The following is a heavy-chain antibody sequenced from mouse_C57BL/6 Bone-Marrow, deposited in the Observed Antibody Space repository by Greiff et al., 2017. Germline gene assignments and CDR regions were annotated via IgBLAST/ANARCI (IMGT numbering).Heavy chain of an antibody. CDR3: ARPDGYYWFAY. V-gene: IGHV5-6*01. Sequence: EVQRVESGGDLVKPGGSLKLSCAASGFPFSSSGMSWVRQTPDKRLEWVATISRGGSYTYSPDSVKGRFTISRDNAKNTLYLQMSSLKSEDTAMYYCARPDGYYWFAYWGQGTLVTVSA. J-gene: IGHJ3*01. CDR1: GFPFSSSG. CDR2: ISRGGSYT. D-gene: IGHD2-3*01.